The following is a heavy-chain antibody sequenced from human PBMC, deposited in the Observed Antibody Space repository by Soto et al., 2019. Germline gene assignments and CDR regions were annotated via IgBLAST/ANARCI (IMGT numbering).Heavy chain of an antibody. J-gene: IGHJ5*02. Sequence: QLVESGGGLVQPGGSLRLSCVASGFTFSSFWMSWVRQAPGGGLEWVANIKQDGSEIHYLESVKGRFTIFRDNARKSLYLQMTSLGVADTAVYFCASYTGSYFPVGHDRWGQGTLVTVSS. D-gene: IGHD1-26*01. CDR3: ASYTGSYFPVGHDR. CDR1: GFTFSSFW. CDR2: IKQDGSEI. V-gene: IGHV3-7*01.